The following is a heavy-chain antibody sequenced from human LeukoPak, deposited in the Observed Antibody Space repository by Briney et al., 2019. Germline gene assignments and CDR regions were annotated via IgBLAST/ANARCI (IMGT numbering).Heavy chain of an antibody. CDR3: ARDSRGSGSYYRWFDP. V-gene: IGHV1-18*01. CDR1: GYTFTSYG. Sequence: ASVKVSCKASGYTFTSYGISWVRQAPGQGLEWMGWISAYNGNTNYAQKLQGRVTMTTDTSTSTAYMELRSLRSDDTAVYYCARDSRGSGSYYRWFDPWGQGTLVTVSS. CDR2: ISAYNGNT. D-gene: IGHD3-10*01. J-gene: IGHJ5*02.